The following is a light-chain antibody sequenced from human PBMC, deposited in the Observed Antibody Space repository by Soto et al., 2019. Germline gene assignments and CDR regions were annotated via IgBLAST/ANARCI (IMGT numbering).Light chain of an antibody. V-gene: IGKV1-9*01. CDR1: QAITNN. J-gene: IGKJ4*01. Sequence: DIQLTQSPFFLSASVGDRVTITCRASQAITNNLAWYQQKPGKPPNLLIYQESTLHSGVPSRFSGSKSGTQFTLTIDSLQPEDFATYYCQQVKSYPRTFGGGTKVEIK. CDR3: QQVKSYPRT. CDR2: QES.